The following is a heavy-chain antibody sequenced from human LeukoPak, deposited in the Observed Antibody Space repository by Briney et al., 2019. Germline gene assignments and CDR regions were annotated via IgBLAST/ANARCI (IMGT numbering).Heavy chain of an antibody. J-gene: IGHJ4*02. CDR2: IIPIFGTA. D-gene: IGHD2-2*01. Sequence: KVSCKASGGTFSSYAISWVRQAPGQGLEWMGGIIPIFGTASYAQKFQGRVTITTDESTSTAYMELSGLRSEDTAVYYCARVRRVPDCSSTSCSYFDYWGQGTLVTVSS. CDR3: ARVRRVPDCSSTSCSYFDY. CDR1: GGTFSSYA. V-gene: IGHV1-69*05.